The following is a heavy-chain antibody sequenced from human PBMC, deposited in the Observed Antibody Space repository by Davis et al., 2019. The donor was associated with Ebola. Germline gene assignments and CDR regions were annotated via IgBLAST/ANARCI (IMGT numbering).Heavy chain of an antibody. CDR2: ISGSGGST. CDR1: VITFSSYA. Sequence: GEFLKISCTDSVITFSSYAMTWVRQAPGKGLEWVSAISGSGGSTYYADSVKGRFTISRDNSKNTLYLQMNSLRAEDTAVYYCARGMLGAHGRLGDSWGQGTLVTVSS. CDR3: ARGMLGAHGRLGDS. V-gene: IGHV3-23*01. J-gene: IGHJ4*02. D-gene: IGHD2-15*01.